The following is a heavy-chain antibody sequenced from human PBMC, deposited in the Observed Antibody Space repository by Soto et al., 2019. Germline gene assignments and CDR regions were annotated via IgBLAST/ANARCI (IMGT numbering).Heavy chain of an antibody. D-gene: IGHD6-13*01. CDR3: GRPLATAAVFDY. CDR1: GYTFTNYY. J-gene: IGHJ4*02. CDR2: INPSGGNT. Sequence: QVQLVQSGAGVKKPGASVKVSCKTSGYTFTNYYMHWVRQAPGQGLEWMGIINPSGGNTKYSRKFQARVTMTRDTSTSTVYMELSSLTSEDTAVYYCGRPLATAAVFDYWGQGTLVTVSS. V-gene: IGHV1-46*03.